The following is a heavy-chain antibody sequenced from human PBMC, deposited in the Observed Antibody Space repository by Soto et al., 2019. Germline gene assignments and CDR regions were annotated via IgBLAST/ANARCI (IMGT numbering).Heavy chain of an antibody. Sequence: PSETLSLTCTVSGGSISSGDYYWSWIRQPPGKGLEWIGEINHSGSTNYNPSLKSRVTISVDTSKNQFSLKLSSVTAADTAVYYCASHSSSPRYCSGGSCQPSQFDYWGQGTLVTVSS. CDR1: GGSISSGDYY. V-gene: IGHV4-39*07. D-gene: IGHD2-15*01. CDR3: ASHSSSPRYCSGGSCQPSQFDY. CDR2: INHSGST. J-gene: IGHJ4*02.